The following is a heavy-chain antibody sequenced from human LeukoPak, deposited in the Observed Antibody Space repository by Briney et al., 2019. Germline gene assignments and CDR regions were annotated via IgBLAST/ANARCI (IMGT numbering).Heavy chain of an antibody. CDR2: INHSGST. CDR3: ASQPLGSGYYYGDY. J-gene: IGHJ4*02. Sequence: NPSETLSLTCAVYGGSFSGYYWSWIRQPPGKGLEWIGEINHSGSTNYNPSLKSRVTISVDTSKNQFSLKLSSVTAADTAVYYCASQPLGSGYYYGDYWGQGTLVTVSS. D-gene: IGHD3-22*01. CDR1: GGSFSGYY. V-gene: IGHV4-34*01.